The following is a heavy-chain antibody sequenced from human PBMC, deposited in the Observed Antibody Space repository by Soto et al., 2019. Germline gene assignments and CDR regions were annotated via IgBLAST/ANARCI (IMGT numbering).Heavy chain of an antibody. J-gene: IGHJ4*02. CDR1: GASFSRGGFY. CDR2: ISYSGST. CDR3: AKDGGIVATIVSYFDY. D-gene: IGHD5-12*01. Sequence: SETLSLTCTFSGASFSRGGFYWSWIRQHPGKGLEWIGYISYSGSTSYNPSLKSRVTISVDTSNNQFSLKLNSVTAADTAVYYCAKDGGIVATIVSYFDYWGQGTLVTVSS. V-gene: IGHV4-31*03.